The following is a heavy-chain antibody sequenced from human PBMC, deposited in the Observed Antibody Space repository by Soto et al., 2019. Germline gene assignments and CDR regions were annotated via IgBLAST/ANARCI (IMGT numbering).Heavy chain of an antibody. CDR3: ARDRVIAASPYGMDV. V-gene: IGHV3-48*02. CDR1: GFTFSSYS. D-gene: IGHD6-6*01. Sequence: EVQLVESGGGLVQPGGSLRLSCAASGFTFSSYSMNWVRQAPGKGLEWVSYISSSSSTIYYADSVKGRFTISRDNAKNSLYLQMNSLRDEDTAVYYCARDRVIAASPYGMDVWGQGTTVTVSS. CDR2: ISSSSSTI. J-gene: IGHJ6*02.